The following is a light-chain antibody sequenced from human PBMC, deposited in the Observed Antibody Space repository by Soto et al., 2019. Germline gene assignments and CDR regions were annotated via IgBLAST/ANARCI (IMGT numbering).Light chain of an antibody. CDR2: EVS. CDR1: SSDVGYYNY. CDR3: GSYTDSDSPWV. V-gene: IGLV2-14*01. Sequence: QSALPQPAFVSGSRGQSITISCTGTSSDVGYYNYVSWFQQHPGKAPQLIIYEVSNRTLGISNRFSASKSGNTASLTISGLQAEDEADYYCGSYTDSDSPWVFGGGTKLTVL. J-gene: IGLJ3*02.